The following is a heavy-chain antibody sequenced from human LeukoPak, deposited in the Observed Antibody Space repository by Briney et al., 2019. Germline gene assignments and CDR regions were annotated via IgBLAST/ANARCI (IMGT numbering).Heavy chain of an antibody. J-gene: IGHJ6*03. V-gene: IGHV3-48*03. CDR3: ARFYYYMDV. CDR2: ISSSGSTI. CDR1: GFTFSSYE. Sequence: GGSLRLSCAASGFTFSSYEMNWVRQAPGKGLEWVSYISSSGSTIYYADSVKGRFTISRDNAKNSLYLQMNSLRAEDTAVYYCARFYYYMDVWGKGTTVTVSS.